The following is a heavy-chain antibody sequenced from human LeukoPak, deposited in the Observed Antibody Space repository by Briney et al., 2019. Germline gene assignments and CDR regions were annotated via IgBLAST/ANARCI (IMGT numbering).Heavy chain of an antibody. V-gene: IGHV3-30-3*01. CDR1: GFTLRSYA. CDR3: ARDRIAAAFDY. D-gene: IGHD6-13*01. Sequence: PGGSLRLSCAASGFTLRSYAMSWVRQAPGKGLEWVAVISYDGSNKYYADSVKGRFTISRDNSKNTLYLQMNSLRAEDTAVYYCARDRIAAAFDYWGQGTLVTVSS. J-gene: IGHJ4*02. CDR2: ISYDGSNK.